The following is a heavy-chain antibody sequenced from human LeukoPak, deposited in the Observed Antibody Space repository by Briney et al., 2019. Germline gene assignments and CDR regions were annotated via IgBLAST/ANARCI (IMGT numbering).Heavy chain of an antibody. Sequence: PSETLSLTCTVSGGSTTSNSYSWGWIRQPPGKGLQWIVTLSHAGTNYYNPSLKSRVTMPVDRSKNQLSLKLTSVTATDTAVYYCARLRGGVQLWGDWGQGTLVTVSS. D-gene: IGHD5-18*01. V-gene: IGHV4-39*01. CDR3: ARLRGGVQLWGD. CDR1: GGSTTSNSYS. CDR2: LSHAGTN. J-gene: IGHJ4*02.